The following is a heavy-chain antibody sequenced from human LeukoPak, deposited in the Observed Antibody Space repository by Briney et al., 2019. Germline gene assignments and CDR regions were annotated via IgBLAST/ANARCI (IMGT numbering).Heavy chain of an antibody. J-gene: IGHJ6*02. Sequence: ASVKVSCKASGYTFTSYGISWVRQAPGQGLEWMGWISAYNGNTNYAQKLQGRVTMTTDTSTSTAYMELRSLRSDDTAVYYCARSRNGTYYYGMDVWGQGTTVTVSS. CDR3: ARSRNGTYYYGMDV. CDR1: GYTFTSYG. V-gene: IGHV1-18*01. D-gene: IGHD2-8*01. CDR2: ISAYNGNT.